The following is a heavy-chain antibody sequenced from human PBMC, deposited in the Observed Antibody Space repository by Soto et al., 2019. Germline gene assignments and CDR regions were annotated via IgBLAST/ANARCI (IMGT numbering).Heavy chain of an antibody. V-gene: IGHV1-24*01. CDR1: GYTLTELS. Sequence: ASVKVSCKVSGYTLTELSMHWVRQAPGKGLEWMGGFDPEDGETIYAQKFQGRVTMTEDTSTDTAYMELSSLRSEDPAVYYCATSWNYSHYYMDVWGKGTTVTVSS. CDR3: ATSWNYSHYYMDV. J-gene: IGHJ6*03. CDR2: FDPEDGET. D-gene: IGHD1-7*01.